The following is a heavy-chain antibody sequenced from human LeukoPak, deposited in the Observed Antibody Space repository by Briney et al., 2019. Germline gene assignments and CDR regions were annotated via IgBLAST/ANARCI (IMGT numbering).Heavy chain of an antibody. CDR1: GGSIGYDY. Sequence: SETLSLTCTVSGGSIGYDYWSWIRQPPGKGLEWIGYIYYSGSTNYNPSLKSRVTISVDTSKNQFSLKLSSVTAADTAVYYCARGVPRFLEWLFPVQTHYYYMDVWGKGTTVTVSS. V-gene: IGHV4-59*12. CDR3: ARGVPRFLEWLFPVQTHYYYMDV. J-gene: IGHJ6*03. CDR2: IYYSGST. D-gene: IGHD3-3*01.